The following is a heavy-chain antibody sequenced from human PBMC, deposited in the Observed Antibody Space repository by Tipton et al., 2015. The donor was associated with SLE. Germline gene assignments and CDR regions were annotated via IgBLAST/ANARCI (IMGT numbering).Heavy chain of an antibody. V-gene: IGHV4-38-2*01. CDR1: GYSISSGYY. Sequence: TLSLTCAVSGYSISSGYYWGWIRQPPGKGLEWIGYIYYSGSTNYNPSLKSRVTISVDTSKNQFSLKLSSVTAADTAVYYCARVGAGEAFDIWGQGTMVTVSS. CDR3: ARVGAGEAFDI. D-gene: IGHD7-27*01. J-gene: IGHJ3*02. CDR2: IYYSGST.